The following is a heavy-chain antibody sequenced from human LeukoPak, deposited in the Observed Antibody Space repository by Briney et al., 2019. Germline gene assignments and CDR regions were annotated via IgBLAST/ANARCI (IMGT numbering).Heavy chain of an antibody. J-gene: IGHJ4*02. CDR2: IIPIFGTA. CDR1: GGTFSSYA. Sequence: SVKVSCKASGGTFSSYAISWVRQAPGQGLEWMGGIIPIFGTANYAQKFQGRVTITADESTSTAYMELSSLRSEDTAVYYCARGPRDTAMVYYFDYWGQGTLVTVSS. D-gene: IGHD5-18*01. CDR3: ARGPRDTAMVYYFDY. V-gene: IGHV1-69*13.